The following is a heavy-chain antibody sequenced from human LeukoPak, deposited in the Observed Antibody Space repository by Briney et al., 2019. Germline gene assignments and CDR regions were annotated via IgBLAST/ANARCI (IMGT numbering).Heavy chain of an antibody. CDR3: ATSTGYFDY. CDR1: GFTFSSCN. V-gene: IGHV3-48*02. J-gene: IGHJ4*02. D-gene: IGHD2-2*01. Sequence: GGSLRLSCAASGFTFSSCNMNWVRQAPGKGLEWVSYISSSSSLIYYADSVKGRFTISRDNAKSSLYLQMNSLRDEDTAVYYCATSTGYFDYWGQGTLVTVSS. CDR2: ISSSSSLI.